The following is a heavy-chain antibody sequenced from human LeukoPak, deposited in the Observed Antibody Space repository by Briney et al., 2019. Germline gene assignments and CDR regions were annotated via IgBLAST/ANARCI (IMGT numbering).Heavy chain of an antibody. D-gene: IGHD2-2*01. CDR3: ARTLGGYCSSTSCRTSNWFDP. CDR2: INPSGGST. CDR1: GDTFTSYY. V-gene: IGHV1-46*01. J-gene: IGHJ5*02. Sequence: ASVKVSCKASGDTFTSYYMHWVRQAPGQGLEWMGIINPSGGSTSYAQKFQGRVTMTRDTSTSTVYMELSSLRSEDTAVYYCARTLGGYCSSTSCRTSNWFDPWGQGTLVTVSS.